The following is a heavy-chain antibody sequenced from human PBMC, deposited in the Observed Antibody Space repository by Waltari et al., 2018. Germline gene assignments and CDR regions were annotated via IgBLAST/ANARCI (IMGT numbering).Heavy chain of an antibody. CDR2: IRGSGGST. J-gene: IGHJ4*02. V-gene: IGHV3-23*04. Sequence: EVQLVESGGGLVQPGGSLRLSCAASGFTFSSYAMSWVRQAPGKGMEWVSAIRGSGGSTYYADSVKGRFTISRDNSKNTLYLQMNSLRAEDTAVYYCAKDRVGATKGPCDYWGQGTLVTVSS. D-gene: IGHD1-26*01. CDR1: GFTFSSYA. CDR3: AKDRVGATKGPCDY.